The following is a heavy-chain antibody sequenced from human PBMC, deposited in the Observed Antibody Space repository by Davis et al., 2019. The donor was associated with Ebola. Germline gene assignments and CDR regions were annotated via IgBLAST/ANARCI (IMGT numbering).Heavy chain of an antibody. CDR2: IYSGGST. CDR1: GFTFSSYS. D-gene: IGHD1-26*01. J-gene: IGHJ4*02. CDR3: ARSRVGATPYFDY. Sequence: GGSLRLSCAASGFTFSSYSMSWVRQAPGKGLEWVSVIYSGGSTYYADSVKGRFTISRDNSKNTLYLQMNSLRAEDTAVYYCARSRVGATPYFDYWGQGTLVTVSS. V-gene: IGHV3-66*01.